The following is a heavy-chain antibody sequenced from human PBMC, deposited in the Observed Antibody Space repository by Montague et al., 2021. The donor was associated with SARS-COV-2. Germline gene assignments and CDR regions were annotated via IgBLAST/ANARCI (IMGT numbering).Heavy chain of an antibody. Sequence: SETLSLTCSVSGDSLNKNPYYWGWVRQPPGKGLEWIVSVWYSGFTYSNPSLGSRVAVSIDTSRNQFSVELRSVAANDTAFYYCARHVGSYNTGLQYWGRGSLVTVAS. CDR3: ARHVGSYNTGLQY. CDR2: VWYSGFT. CDR1: GDSLNKNPYY. V-gene: IGHV4-39*01. J-gene: IGHJ4*01. D-gene: IGHD1-14*01.